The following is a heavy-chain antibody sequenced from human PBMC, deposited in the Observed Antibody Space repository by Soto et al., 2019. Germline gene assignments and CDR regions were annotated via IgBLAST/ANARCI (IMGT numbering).Heavy chain of an antibody. D-gene: IGHD3-9*01. CDR3: ARVGPPQYYDILTGFDY. J-gene: IGHJ4*02. CDR2: INAGNGNT. V-gene: IGHV1-3*01. CDR1: GYTFTSYA. Sequence: VASVKVSCKASGYTFTSYAMHWVRQAPGQRLEWMGWINAGNGNTKYSQKFQGRVTITRDTSASTAYMELSSLRSEDTAVYYCARVGPPQYYDILTGFDYWGQGTLVTVSS.